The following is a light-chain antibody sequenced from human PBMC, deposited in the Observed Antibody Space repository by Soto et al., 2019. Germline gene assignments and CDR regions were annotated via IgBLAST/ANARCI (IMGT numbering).Light chain of an antibody. Sequence: DIQLTQYPSFLSASVGDRVTITCLASQGISTYLAWYQQKPGKVPKLLISGISTLQSGVPSRFSGSGYGTEFTLTISNLQPEDVATYYCQKYNTAPLTFGGGTKVDIK. CDR2: GIS. CDR3: QKYNTAPLT. J-gene: IGKJ4*01. CDR1: QGISTY. V-gene: IGKV1-27*01.